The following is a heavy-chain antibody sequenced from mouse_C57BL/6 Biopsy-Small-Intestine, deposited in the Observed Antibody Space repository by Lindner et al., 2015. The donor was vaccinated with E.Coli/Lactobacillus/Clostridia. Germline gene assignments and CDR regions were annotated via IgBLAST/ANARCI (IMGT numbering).Heavy chain of an antibody. CDR2: IYLGSDNS. J-gene: IGHJ1*01. CDR1: GYTFTDYY. CDR3: ARGNLWYFDV. Sequence: VQLQESGPELVKPGTSVKISCKASGYTFTDYYINWVKQRPGQGLEWIGWIYLGSDNSKYNEKFKGKATLTVDTSSSTAYMQLSSLTSEDSAVYFCARGNLWYFDVWGAGTTVTVSS. V-gene: IGHV1-84*01.